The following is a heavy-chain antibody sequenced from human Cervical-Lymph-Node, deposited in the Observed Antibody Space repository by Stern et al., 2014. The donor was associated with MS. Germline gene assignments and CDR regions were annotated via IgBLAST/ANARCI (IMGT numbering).Heavy chain of an antibody. CDR1: GFSLSTGGVG. CDR2: IYWDDDK. Sequence: QITLKESGPTLVKPTQTLTLKCIFSGFSLSTGGVGVGWIRQPPGKALEWLGFIYWDDDKRYSPSLKRRLTITKVTSKNQVVLTMTNMDPVDTATYYCAHSSPRVYGVDYWGQGTLVTVSS. D-gene: IGHD4/OR15-4a*01. V-gene: IGHV2-5*02. J-gene: IGHJ4*02. CDR3: AHSSPRVYGVDY.